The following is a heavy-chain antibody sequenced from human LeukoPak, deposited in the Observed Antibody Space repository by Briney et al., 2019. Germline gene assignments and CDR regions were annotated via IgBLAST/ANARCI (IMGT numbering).Heavy chain of an antibody. D-gene: IGHD6-19*01. Sequence: GGSLRLSCEASGFTFNTYAISWVRQAPGKGLEWVSGMSNNGGSTYYADSVKGRFTISRDNSKNTLYLQMNSLRAEDTAIYYCAKDYFSGGWYYFDFWGQGTLVTVSS. CDR2: MSNNGGST. CDR1: GFTFNTYA. CDR3: AKDYFSGGWYYFDF. V-gene: IGHV3-23*01. J-gene: IGHJ4*02.